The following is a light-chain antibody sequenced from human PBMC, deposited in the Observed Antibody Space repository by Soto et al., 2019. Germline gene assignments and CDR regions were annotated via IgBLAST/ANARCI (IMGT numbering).Light chain of an antibody. CDR1: QDISNY. V-gene: IGKV1-33*01. J-gene: IGKJ4*01. CDR2: DAS. Sequence: DIQMTQSPSSLSASVGDRVTITCQASQDISNYLNWYQQKPGKAPKLLIYDASNLETGVPSRFSGSGSGTDFTFTISSLQPEDIATYYCRQYDNLVLTFGGGTKVEIK. CDR3: RQYDNLVLT.